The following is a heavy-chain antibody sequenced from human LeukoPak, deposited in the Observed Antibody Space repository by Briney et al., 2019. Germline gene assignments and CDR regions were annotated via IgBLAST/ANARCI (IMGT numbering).Heavy chain of an antibody. J-gene: IGHJ3*02. V-gene: IGHV3-23*01. Sequence: GGSLRLSCAASGFTFSNYAMSWVRQAPGKGLEWLSGITARADSTYYADSVKGRVTISRDNSKNTLFLQLNSLRAEDAAVYYCAKTYMWSIDAFHIWGQGTMVTVSS. CDR3: AKTYMWSIDAFHI. CDR1: GFTFSNYA. CDR2: ITARADST. D-gene: IGHD2-8*02.